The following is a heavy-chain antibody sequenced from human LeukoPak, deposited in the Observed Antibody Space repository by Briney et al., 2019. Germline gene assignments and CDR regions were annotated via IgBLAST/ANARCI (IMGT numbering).Heavy chain of an antibody. J-gene: IGHJ4*02. V-gene: IGHV4-34*01. Sequence: KPSETLSLTCAVYGGSFSGYYWSWIRQPPGKGLEWIGEINHSGSTNYNPSLKSRVTISVDTSKNQFSLKLSSVTAADTAVYYCARGVNFEYWGQGTLVTVSS. CDR2: INHSGST. CDR3: ARGVNFEY. CDR1: GGSFSGYY. D-gene: IGHD3-10*01.